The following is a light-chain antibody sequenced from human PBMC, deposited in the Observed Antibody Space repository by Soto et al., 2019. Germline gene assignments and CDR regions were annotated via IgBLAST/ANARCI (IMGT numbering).Light chain of an antibody. V-gene: IGLV1-44*01. CDR3: ATWDDGLNGPV. J-gene: IGLJ2*01. CDR2: NNN. CDR1: SSNIGSNT. Sequence: QPVLTQAPSASGTPGQRVAISCSGSSSNIGSNTVNWYQHLPGTAPKLLIYNNNKRPSGVPARFSGSKSATSASLAISGLQSEDESVYYCATWDDGLNGPVFGGGTKLTVL.